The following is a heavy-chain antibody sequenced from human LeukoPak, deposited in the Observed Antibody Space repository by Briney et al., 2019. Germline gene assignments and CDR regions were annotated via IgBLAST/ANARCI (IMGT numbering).Heavy chain of an antibody. J-gene: IGHJ6*02. V-gene: IGHV1-18*01. CDR2: ISAYNGNT. D-gene: IGHD2-2*01. Sequence: ASVKVSCKASGYTFTRYGISWVRQAPGQGLEWMGWISAYNGNTNYAQKLQGRVTMTTDTSTSTACMELRSLRSDDTAVYYCARVEGYCSSTSCYYYYGMDVWGQGTTVTVFS. CDR3: ARVEGYCSSTSCYYYYGMDV. CDR1: GYTFTRYG.